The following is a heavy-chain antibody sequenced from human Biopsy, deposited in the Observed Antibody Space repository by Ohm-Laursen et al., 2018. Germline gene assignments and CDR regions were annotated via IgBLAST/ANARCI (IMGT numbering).Heavy chain of an antibody. CDR3: ARHPTGFWFHP. J-gene: IGHJ5*02. V-gene: IGHV4-39*01. CDR2: IYNSETT. Sequence: SETLSLTCTVSGDSISTSTTYYWAWLRQPPGKGLEWIGSIYNSETTFYNPSLKSRVAISVDTSTNQFSLKVSSVTAADTALYYCARHPTGFWFHPWGHGTLVTVSS. CDR1: GDSISTSTTYY.